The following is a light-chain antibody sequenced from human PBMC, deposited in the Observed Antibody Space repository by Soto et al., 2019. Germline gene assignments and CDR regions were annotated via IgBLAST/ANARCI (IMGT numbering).Light chain of an antibody. J-gene: IGKJ1*01. V-gene: IGKV3-20*01. CDR1: QSVSSSY. CDR2: GAS. Sequence: EIVLTQSPGTLSLSPGERATLSCRASQSVSSSYLAWYQQKPGQAPRLLIYGASSRATGIPDRFSGSGSGTDFTLTISRLEPEDFAVYWCQQYGSSPWTFGQGTKVDI. CDR3: QQYGSSPWT.